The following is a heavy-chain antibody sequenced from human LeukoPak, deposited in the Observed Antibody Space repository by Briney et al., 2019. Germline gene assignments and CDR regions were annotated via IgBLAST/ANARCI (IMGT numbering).Heavy chain of an antibody. D-gene: IGHD3-22*01. CDR3: ARGPDYFDGSGSYPYYFDY. J-gene: IGHJ4*02. CDR1: GFTFSSYA. Sequence: KSGGSLRLSCAASGFTFSSYALNWVRQAPGKGLKWVSCISSASSYIYYADSVKGRFAISRDNAKNSLYLQMNGLRAEDTALYYCARGPDYFDGSGSYPYYFDYWGQGSLVTVSS. V-gene: IGHV3-21*01. CDR2: ISSASSYI.